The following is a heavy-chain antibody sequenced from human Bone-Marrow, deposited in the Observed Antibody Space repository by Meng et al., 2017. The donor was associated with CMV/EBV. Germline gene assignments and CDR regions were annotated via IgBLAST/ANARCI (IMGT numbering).Heavy chain of an antibody. J-gene: IGHJ4*02. CDR3: TTGGSGY. V-gene: IGHV3-15*01. CDR2: IKSNSDGGTE. Sequence: GGSLRLSCVVSGLTFSDAWMSWVRQAPGKGLEWVGRIKSNSDGGTEDYAAPVKGRFIISRDELKNTLYMQTNRLKTEDTGVYYCTTGGSGYWGQGTRVTVSS. CDR1: GLTFSDAW.